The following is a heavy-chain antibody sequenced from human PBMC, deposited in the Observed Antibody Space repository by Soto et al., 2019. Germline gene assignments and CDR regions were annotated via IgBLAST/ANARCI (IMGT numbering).Heavy chain of an antibody. CDR3: ARDYDILTGSVAGYYYYGMDV. CDR2: ISYDGSNK. CDR1: GFTFSTYI. D-gene: IGHD3-9*01. V-gene: IGHV3-30-3*01. Sequence: GGSLRLSCAASGFTFSTYIMHWVRQAPGKGLEWVAVISYDGSNKYYADSVKGRFPISRDNSKNTLYLQMNSLRAEDTAVYYCARDYDILTGSVAGYYYYGMDVWGQGTTVTVSS. J-gene: IGHJ6*02.